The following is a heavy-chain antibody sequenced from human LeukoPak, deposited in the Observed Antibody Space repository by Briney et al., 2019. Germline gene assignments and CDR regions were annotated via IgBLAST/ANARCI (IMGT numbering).Heavy chain of an antibody. CDR1: GYTFTSYG. Sequence: ASVKVSCKASGYTFTSYGISWVRQAPGQGLEWMGWISAYNGNTNYAQKLQGRVTMTTDTSTSTAYMELRSLRPDDTAVYYCARVPMVRGVIRDNWFDPWGQGTLVTVSS. J-gene: IGHJ5*02. D-gene: IGHD3-10*01. CDR3: ARVPMVRGVIRDNWFDP. CDR2: ISAYNGNT. V-gene: IGHV1-18*04.